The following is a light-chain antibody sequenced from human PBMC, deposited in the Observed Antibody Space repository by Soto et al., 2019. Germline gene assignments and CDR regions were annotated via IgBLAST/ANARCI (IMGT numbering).Light chain of an antibody. V-gene: IGLV1-40*01. CDR1: SSNIGAGYD. J-gene: IGLJ2*01. CDR2: GNS. CDR3: QSYDSSVV. Sequence: QSVLTQPPSVSGAPGQRVTISCTGSSSNIGAGYDVHWYQQLPGTAPKLLIYGNSNRPSGVPDRFSGSKSGTSASLAITGLQAEDEADYYCQSYDSSVVFGGGNKVTV.